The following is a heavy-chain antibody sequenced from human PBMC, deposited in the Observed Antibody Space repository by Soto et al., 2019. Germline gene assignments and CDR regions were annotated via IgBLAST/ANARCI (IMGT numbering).Heavy chain of an antibody. Sequence: QVQLQESGPGLVKPSGTLSLTCAVSSGSISSSNWWSWVRQPPGKGLEWIGEIYHSGSTNYNPSLKSRVTISVDTSKNQFSLKLSSVTAADTAVYYCARAIPSFGGSSQFDYWGQGTLVTVSS. D-gene: IGHD3-16*01. CDR3: ARAIPSFGGSSQFDY. CDR1: SGSISSSNW. V-gene: IGHV4-4*02. CDR2: IYHSGST. J-gene: IGHJ4*02.